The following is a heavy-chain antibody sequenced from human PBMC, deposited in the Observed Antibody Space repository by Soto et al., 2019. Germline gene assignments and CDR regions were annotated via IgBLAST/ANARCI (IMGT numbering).Heavy chain of an antibody. CDR1: GFSLSTSGVG. CDR3: AYLPCSGGSCYWFSFSGMDV. V-gene: IGHV2-5*02. D-gene: IGHD2-15*01. J-gene: IGHJ6*02. Sequence: QITLKESGPTLVKPTQTLTLTCTFSGFSLSTSGVGVAWIRQPPGKALEWLAPIYWDDDTSYMPSLESRLTITKDPSKNQVVLTMTNMDSVDTATYYCAYLPCSGGSCYWFSFSGMDVWGQGTTVTVSS. CDR2: IYWDDDT.